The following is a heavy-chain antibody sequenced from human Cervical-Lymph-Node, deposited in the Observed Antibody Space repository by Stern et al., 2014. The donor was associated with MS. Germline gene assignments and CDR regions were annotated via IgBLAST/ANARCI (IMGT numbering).Heavy chain of an antibody. CDR3: ARLPGAVGSFYFDS. CDR1: GASINSGSYY. CDR2: IYTSGST. Sequence: QLQLQESGPGLVRPSQTLSLTCTVSGASINSGSYYWSWVRQPAGKGLEWIGRIYTSGSTDYSPSLTSRVTITVDTSKNQFSLHLSSVTAADTAVYYCARLPGAVGSFYFDSWGQGSLVTVSS. D-gene: IGHD6-19*01. V-gene: IGHV4-61*02. J-gene: IGHJ4*01.